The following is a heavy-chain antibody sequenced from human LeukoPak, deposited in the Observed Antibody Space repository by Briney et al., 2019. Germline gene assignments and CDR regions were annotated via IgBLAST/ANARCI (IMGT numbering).Heavy chain of an antibody. Sequence: PSETLCLTCTVSGGSFSSYYWTRIRQPPGKGLDWIGYISYSGSTKYNPSLQSRVTISVDTSKNQFSLNLSSVTAADTAVYYCARDRSRGLGHYYYGMDAWGKGTTVTVSS. V-gene: IGHV4-59*01. J-gene: IGHJ6*04. CDR2: ISYSGST. D-gene: IGHD4-17*01. CDR1: GGSFSSYY. CDR3: ARDRSRGLGHYYYGMDA.